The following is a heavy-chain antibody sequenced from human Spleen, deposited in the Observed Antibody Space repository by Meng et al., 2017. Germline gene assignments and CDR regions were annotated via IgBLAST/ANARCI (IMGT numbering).Heavy chain of an antibody. CDR3: ARWDRSGSYQVY. Sequence: QVQLQQGGAGLLKPSETLSLTCAVYGGSLSGYYWSWIRQPPGKGLEWIGEINHSGSTNYNPSLKSRVTISVDTSKNQFSLKLSSVAAADTAVYYCARWDRSGSYQVYWGQGTLVTVSS. D-gene: IGHD1-26*01. CDR2: INHSGST. V-gene: IGHV4-34*02. CDR1: GGSLSGYY. J-gene: IGHJ4*02.